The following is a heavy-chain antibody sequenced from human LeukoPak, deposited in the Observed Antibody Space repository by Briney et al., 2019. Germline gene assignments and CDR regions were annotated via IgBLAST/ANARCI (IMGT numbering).Heavy chain of an antibody. D-gene: IGHD3-10*01. CDR2: IYPGDSDT. CDR1: GYSFTNYW. Sequence: GESLKISCKGSGYSFTNYWIGWVRQMPGKGLEWMGIIYPGDSDTRYSPSFQGQVTISADKSITTAYLRWSSLKASDTAMYYCARHAGSGSYYSRAIDYWGQGTLVTVSS. V-gene: IGHV5-51*01. J-gene: IGHJ4*02. CDR3: ARHAGSGSYYSRAIDY.